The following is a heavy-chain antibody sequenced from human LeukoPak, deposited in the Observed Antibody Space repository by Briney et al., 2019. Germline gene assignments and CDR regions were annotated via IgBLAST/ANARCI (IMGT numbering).Heavy chain of an antibody. D-gene: IGHD3-22*01. CDR1: GFTFSRYA. CDR3: ARDGASAYDSSGYYYSL. J-gene: IGHJ4*02. V-gene: IGHV3-20*04. CDR2: INWNGGST. Sequence: GGSLRLSCAASGFTFSRYAMSWVRQALGKGLEWVSGINWNGGSTGYADSVKGRFTISRDNAKNSLYLQMNSLRAEDTALYYCARDGASAYDSSGYYYSLWGQGTLVTVSS.